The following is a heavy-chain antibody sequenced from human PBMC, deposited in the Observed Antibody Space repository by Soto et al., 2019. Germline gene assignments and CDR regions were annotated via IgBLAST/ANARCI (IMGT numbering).Heavy chain of an antibody. J-gene: IGHJ4*02. CDR1: GGSISSYY. CDR2: IYYSGST. Sequence: QVQLQESGPGLVKPSETLSLTCTVSGGSISSYYWSWIRQPPGKGLEWIGYIYYSGSTNYNPSLKSRVTISLDTSKNQFSLKLSSVTAADTAVYYCARGPSYDYIWGSYRQGSYFDYWGQGTLVTVSS. CDR3: ARGPSYDYIWGSYRQGSYFDY. D-gene: IGHD3-16*02. V-gene: IGHV4-59*01.